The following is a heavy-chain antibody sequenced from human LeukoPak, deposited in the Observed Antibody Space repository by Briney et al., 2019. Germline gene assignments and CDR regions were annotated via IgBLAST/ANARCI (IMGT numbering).Heavy chain of an antibody. Sequence: SETLSLTCAVYGGSFSGYYWSWIRQPPGKGLEWIGEINHSGSTNYNPSFKSRVTISVDTSKNQFSLKLSSVTAADTAVYYCARGSINYCSSTSCYRRNWFDPWGQGTLVTVSS. J-gene: IGHJ5*02. V-gene: IGHV4-34*01. CDR3: ARGSINYCSSTSCYRRNWFDP. CDR2: INHSGST. CDR1: GGSFSGYY. D-gene: IGHD2-2*02.